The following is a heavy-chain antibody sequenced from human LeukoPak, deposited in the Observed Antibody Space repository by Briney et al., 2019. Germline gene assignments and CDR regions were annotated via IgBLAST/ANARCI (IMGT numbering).Heavy chain of an antibody. CDR2: VQYSGNT. Sequence: SETLSLTCTVSGGSISSSTYYWGWIRQPPGKGLEWIGCVQYSGNTKYNPLFKSRVTISVDTSKNQFSLRLSSVTTADTAMYFCARGINVGATPYWGQGTLVTVSA. D-gene: IGHD1-26*01. CDR3: ARGINVGATPY. V-gene: IGHV4-61*05. CDR1: GGSISSSTYY. J-gene: IGHJ4*02.